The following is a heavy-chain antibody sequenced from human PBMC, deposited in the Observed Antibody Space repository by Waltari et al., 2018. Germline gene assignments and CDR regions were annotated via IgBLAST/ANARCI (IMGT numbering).Heavy chain of an antibody. J-gene: IGHJ4*02. Sequence: QVQLQQWGAGLLKPSETLSLTCAVYGGSFSGYYWSWIRQHPGKGLEWIGEINHSGRTNANPSRKSLVTISVDTSKNQFSLKLSSVTAADTAVYYCASPYSSSSRAFDYWGQGTLVTVSS. CDR1: GGSFSGYY. CDR2: INHSGRT. CDR3: ASPYSSSSRAFDY. D-gene: IGHD6-6*01. V-gene: IGHV4-34*01.